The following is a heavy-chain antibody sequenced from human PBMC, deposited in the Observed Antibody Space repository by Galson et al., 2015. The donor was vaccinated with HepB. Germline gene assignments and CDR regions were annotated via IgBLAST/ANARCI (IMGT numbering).Heavy chain of an antibody. V-gene: IGHV3-33*06. D-gene: IGHD2-15*01. CDR1: GFTFSSYG. Sequence: SLRLSCAASGFTFSSYGMHWVRQAPGKGLEWVAVIWYDGSEKYYADSVKGRFTISRDNSKNTLYLQMNSLRAEDTAVYYCAKVRDIVRGMDVWGQGTTVTVSS. J-gene: IGHJ6*02. CDR2: IWYDGSEK. CDR3: AKVRDIVRGMDV.